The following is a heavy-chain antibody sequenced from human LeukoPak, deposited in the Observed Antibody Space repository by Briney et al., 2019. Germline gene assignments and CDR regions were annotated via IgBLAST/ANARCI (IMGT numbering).Heavy chain of an antibody. V-gene: IGHV4-34*01. D-gene: IGHD2-15*01. J-gene: IGHJ4*02. CDR2: INHSRST. CDR1: GGSFSGYY. CDR3: ARVGYCSGGSCYTHFDY. Sequence: PSETLSLTCAVYGGSFSGYYWSWIRQPPGKGLEWIGEINHSRSTNYNPSLKSRVTISVDTSKNQFSLKLSSVTAADTAVYYCARVGYCSGGSCYTHFDYWGQGTLVTVSS.